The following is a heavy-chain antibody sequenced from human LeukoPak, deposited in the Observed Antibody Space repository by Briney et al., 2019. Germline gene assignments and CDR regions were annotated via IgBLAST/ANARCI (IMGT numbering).Heavy chain of an antibody. CDR3: ARVDSSGWYNYFDY. J-gene: IGHJ4*02. CDR2: IYYSGST. Sequence: SETLSLTCTVSGGSISSYYWSWIRQPPGKGLEWIGYIYYSGSTNYNPSPKSRVTISVDTSKNQFSLKLSSVTAADTAVYYCARVDSSGWYNYFDYWGQGTLVTVSS. CDR1: GGSISSYY. V-gene: IGHV4-59*01. D-gene: IGHD6-19*01.